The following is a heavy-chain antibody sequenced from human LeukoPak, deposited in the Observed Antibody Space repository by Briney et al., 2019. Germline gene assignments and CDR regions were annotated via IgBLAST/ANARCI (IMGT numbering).Heavy chain of an antibody. V-gene: IGHV5-51*01. Sequence: GESLKISCKGSGYSFTSYWIGGVRQMPGKGLEWMGIIYPGDSDTRYSPSFQGQVTISADKSISTAYLQWSSLKASDTAMYYCAGQPGIAVAGTTVLWFDPWGQGTLVTVSS. CDR2: IYPGDSDT. J-gene: IGHJ5*02. CDR3: AGQPGIAVAGTTVLWFDP. CDR1: GYSFTSYW. D-gene: IGHD6-19*01.